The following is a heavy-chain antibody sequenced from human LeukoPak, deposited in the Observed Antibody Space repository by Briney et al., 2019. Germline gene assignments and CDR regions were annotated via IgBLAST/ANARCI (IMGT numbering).Heavy chain of an antibody. D-gene: IGHD3-3*01. CDR3: ARVRAPLIFGVVNWFDP. J-gene: IGHJ5*02. CDR1: GGSFSGYY. V-gene: IGHV4-59*10. Sequence: SETLSLTCAVYGGSFSGYYWSWIRQPAGKGLEWIGRIYTSGSTNYNPSLKSRVTISVDTSKNQFSLKLSSVTAADTAVYYCARVRAPLIFGVVNWFDPWGQGTLVTVSS. CDR2: IYTSGST.